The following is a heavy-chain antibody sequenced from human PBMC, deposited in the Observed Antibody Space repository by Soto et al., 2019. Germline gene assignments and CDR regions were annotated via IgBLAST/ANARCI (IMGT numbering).Heavy chain of an antibody. CDR1: GFTFSSYW. Sequence: EVQLVESGGGLVQPGGSLRLSCAASGFTFSSYWMYWVRQAPGKGLVCVSRINSDGSSTSYADSVKGRFTISRDNAKNTLYLQMNSLRAEDTAVYYCARDACSGGSCYRPGWGQGTLVTVSS. D-gene: IGHD2-15*01. CDR2: INSDGSST. J-gene: IGHJ4*02. CDR3: ARDACSGGSCYRPG. V-gene: IGHV3-74*01.